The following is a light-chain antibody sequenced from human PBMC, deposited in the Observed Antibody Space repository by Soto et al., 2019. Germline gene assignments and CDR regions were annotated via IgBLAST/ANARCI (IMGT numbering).Light chain of an antibody. CDR2: GAS. V-gene: IGKV3D-15*01. J-gene: IGKJ4*01. CDR1: QSISDT. CDR3: QQYDNWPLLT. Sequence: VMRQSPATLSVSPGGRATLACRASQSISDTLAWYQQKPGQAPRLLLHGASTRATGIPARFSGSGSGTEFTLTISSLQSEDFAVYYCQQYDNWPLLTFGGGTKVDIK.